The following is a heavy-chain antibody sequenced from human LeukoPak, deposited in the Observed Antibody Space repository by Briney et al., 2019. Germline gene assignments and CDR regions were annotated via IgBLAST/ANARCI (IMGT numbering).Heavy chain of an antibody. J-gene: IGHJ4*02. CDR3: ARRTQHYYGSSGYYGWDY. CDR2: INHSGST. Sequence: SETLSLTCAVYGGPFSGYYWGWIRQPPGKGLEWIGEINHSGSTNYNPSLKSRVTISVDTSKNQFSLKLSSVTAADTAVYYCARRTQHYYGSSGYYGWDYWGQGTLVTVSS. CDR1: GGPFSGYY. V-gene: IGHV4-34*01. D-gene: IGHD3-22*01.